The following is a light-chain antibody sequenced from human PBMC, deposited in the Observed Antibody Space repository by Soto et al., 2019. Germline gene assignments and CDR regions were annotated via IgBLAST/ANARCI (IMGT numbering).Light chain of an antibody. CDR3: LQVKNFPRT. CDR2: KAS. Sequence: DIQMTQSPSTLSASVGDRVTVACRASQSINNWLAWYQQKPGKAPKLLIYKASTLESGVPSRFSGGGSGTEFTLTISSLQPDDFATYYCLQVKNFPRTFGQGTKLEIK. J-gene: IGKJ1*01. CDR1: QSINNW. V-gene: IGKV1-5*03.